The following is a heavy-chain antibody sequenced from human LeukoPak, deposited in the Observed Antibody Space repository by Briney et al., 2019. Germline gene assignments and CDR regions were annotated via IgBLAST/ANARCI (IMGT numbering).Heavy chain of an antibody. CDR2: IWNDGSSQ. J-gene: IGHJ4*02. V-gene: IGHV3-33*06. Sequence: GESLRLSCVASHFTFSHFGMHWVRQAPGKGLEWVAVIWNDGSSQYYADSVEGRFTSSRDNSQNTVYLQMNGPRAEDTAVYYCAKDAQRGFDYSNSLEKWGQGTLVIVSS. CDR1: HFTFSHFG. CDR3: AKDAQRGFDYSNSLEK. D-gene: IGHD4-11*01.